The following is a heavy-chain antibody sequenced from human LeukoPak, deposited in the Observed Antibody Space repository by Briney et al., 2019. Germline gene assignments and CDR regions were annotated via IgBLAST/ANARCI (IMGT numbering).Heavy chain of an antibody. CDR1: GFTVSSNY. Sequence: GGSLRLSCAASGFTVSSNYMSWVRQAPGKGLEWVSVIYSGGSTYYADSVKGRFTISRDNSKNTLYLQMNSLRAEDTAVYYCARSNRALYFDYWGQGTLVTVSS. J-gene: IGHJ4*02. CDR3: ARSNRALYFDY. D-gene: IGHD1-14*01. CDR2: IYSGGST. V-gene: IGHV3-53*01.